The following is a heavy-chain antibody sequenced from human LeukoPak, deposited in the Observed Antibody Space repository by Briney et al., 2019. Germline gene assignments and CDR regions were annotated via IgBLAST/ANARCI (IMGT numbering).Heavy chain of an antibody. J-gene: IGHJ4*02. CDR1: GFTFSSYT. CDR3: ARDISDYGDCLDY. V-gene: IGHV3-30*01. Sequence: GGSLRLSCAASGFTFSSYTMHWVRQAPGKGLEWVAVISYDGSNKYYADSVKGRFTISRDNSKNTLYLQVNSLRAEDTAVYYCARDISDYGDCLDYWGQGTLVTVSS. D-gene: IGHD4-17*01. CDR2: ISYDGSNK.